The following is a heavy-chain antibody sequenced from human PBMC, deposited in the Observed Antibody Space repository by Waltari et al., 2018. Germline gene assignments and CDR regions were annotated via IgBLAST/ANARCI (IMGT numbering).Heavy chain of an antibody. CDR3: ARTRGYDSSGYQGAFDY. D-gene: IGHD3-22*01. Sequence: EVQLVESGGGLVQPGRYLRLSCAASGFTFDDYAMHWVRQAPGKGLEWVSGISWNSGSIGYADSVKGRFTISRDNAKNSLYLQMNSLRAEDMALYYCARTRGYDSSGYQGAFDYWGQGTLVTVSS. CDR2: ISWNSGSI. CDR1: GFTFDDYA. J-gene: IGHJ4*02. V-gene: IGHV3-9*03.